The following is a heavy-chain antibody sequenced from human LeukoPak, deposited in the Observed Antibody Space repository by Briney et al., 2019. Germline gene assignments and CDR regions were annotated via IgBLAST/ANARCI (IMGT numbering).Heavy chain of an antibody. V-gene: IGHV1-46*01. Sequence: ASVKVSCKASGYTLTSYYMHWVRQAPGQGLQWLAAIYPRGGNNYAQKFQGRVTVTRDTSTSTVYMDLSSLTSEDTAVYYCARELAAGGKAFDYCGQGTLVTVSS. CDR1: GYTLTSYY. CDR3: ARELAAGGKAFDY. CDR2: IYPRGGNN. J-gene: IGHJ4*02. D-gene: IGHD6-13*01.